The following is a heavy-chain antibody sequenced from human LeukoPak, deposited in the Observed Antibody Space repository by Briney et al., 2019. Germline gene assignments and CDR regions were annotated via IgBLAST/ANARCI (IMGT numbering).Heavy chain of an antibody. CDR1: GFNFANHA. Sequence: PGGSLRLSCAASGFNFANHAMSWVRQTPGKGLEWVSAISGGGDITYYAGSVKGRFTISRDNSKDTLFLQMHSLRPGDTAVYYCVREDTPATANYWGQGTLVTISS. CDR3: VREDTPATANY. J-gene: IGHJ4*02. CDR2: ISGGGDIT. V-gene: IGHV3-23*01. D-gene: IGHD2-21*02.